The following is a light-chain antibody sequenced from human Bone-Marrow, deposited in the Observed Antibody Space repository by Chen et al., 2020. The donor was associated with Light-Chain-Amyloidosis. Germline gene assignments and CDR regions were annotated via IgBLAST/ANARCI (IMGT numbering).Light chain of an antibody. CDR1: DLPTKY. CDR3: QSADSSGTYAVI. CDR2: RDT. Sequence: SYELTQPPSVSVSPGQTARITCSGDDLPTKYAYWYQQKPGQAPVLVIHRDTERPSGLSERFSGASSGTTATLTISGVQAEDEADYHCQSADSSGTYAVIFGGGTKLTVL. V-gene: IGLV3-25*03. J-gene: IGLJ2*01.